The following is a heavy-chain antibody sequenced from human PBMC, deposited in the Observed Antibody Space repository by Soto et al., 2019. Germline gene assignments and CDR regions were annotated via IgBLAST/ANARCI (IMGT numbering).Heavy chain of an antibody. V-gene: IGHV4-4*07. D-gene: IGHD6-13*01. CDR1: GGSINSYY. Sequence: QVQLQESGPGLVKASETLSLTCTVSGGSINSYYWSWIRQPAGKGLEWIGRIDSSGNTNYNPSLRSRVTMSVDTSKKQFSLKLTSVTAADTAIYYCARYSSDWFQTEGLDVCGQGTTVTVSS. CDR2: IDSSGNT. J-gene: IGHJ6*02. CDR3: ARYSSDWFQTEGLDV.